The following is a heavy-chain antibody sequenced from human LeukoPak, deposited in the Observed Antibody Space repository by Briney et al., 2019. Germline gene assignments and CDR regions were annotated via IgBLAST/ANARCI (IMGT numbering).Heavy chain of an antibody. CDR2: ISSSSSYI. CDR3: ARTLTIDNPYDTAMVTGLYYYYGMDV. Sequence: GGSLRLSCAASGFTFSSYSMNWVRQAPGKGLEWVSSISSSSSYIYYADSVKGRFTISRDNSKNTLYLQMNSLRAEDTAVYYCARTLTIDNPYDTAMVTGLYYYYGMDVWGQGTTVTVSS. CDR1: GFTFSSYS. J-gene: IGHJ6*02. V-gene: IGHV3-21*01. D-gene: IGHD5-18*01.